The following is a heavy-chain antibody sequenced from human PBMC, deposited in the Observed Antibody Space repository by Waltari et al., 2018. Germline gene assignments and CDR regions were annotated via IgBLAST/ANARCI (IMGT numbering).Heavy chain of an antibody. CDR2: VHGSGRT. V-gene: IGHV4-4*02. CDR3: ARDRGRGLYLDT. CDR1: GDSVSSTYW. J-gene: IGHJ5*02. Sequence: QFQLQESGPGLVKPSGTLSLTCAVSGDSVSSTYWWSWVRQSPQKRLEWIGQVHGSGRTNYNPSFASRITVSLDTSNNLFALKVTSATAADTAVYYCARDRGRGLYLDTWGPGTLVTVSP. D-gene: IGHD2-15*01.